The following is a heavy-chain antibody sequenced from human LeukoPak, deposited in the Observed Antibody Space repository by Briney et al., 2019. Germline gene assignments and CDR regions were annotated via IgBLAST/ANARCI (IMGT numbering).Heavy chain of an antibody. CDR1: GFTFSSYA. CDR2: ISGSGDST. D-gene: IGHD1-26*01. J-gene: IGHJ4*02. V-gene: IGHV3-23*01. Sequence: GGSLRLSCAASGFTFSSYAMSWVRQAPGKGLEWVSAISGSGDSTYYADSVKGRFTISRDNSKNTLYLQMNSLRGEDTAVYYCAKEGSYSGSRFDYWGQGTLVTVSS. CDR3: AKEGSYSGSRFDY.